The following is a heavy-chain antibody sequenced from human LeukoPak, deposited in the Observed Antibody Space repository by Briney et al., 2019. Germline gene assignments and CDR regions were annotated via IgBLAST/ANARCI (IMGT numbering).Heavy chain of an antibody. J-gene: IGHJ4*02. Sequence: SSETLSLTCTVSGGSISSYYWSWIRQPAGKGLEWIGRIHTSGSTNYSPSLKSRVTMSVDTSKNQFSLKLSSVTAADTAVYYCARDRYYYDSSARYFDYWGQGTLVTVSA. CDR2: IHTSGST. V-gene: IGHV4-4*07. D-gene: IGHD3-22*01. CDR1: GGSISSYY. CDR3: ARDRYYYDSSARYFDY.